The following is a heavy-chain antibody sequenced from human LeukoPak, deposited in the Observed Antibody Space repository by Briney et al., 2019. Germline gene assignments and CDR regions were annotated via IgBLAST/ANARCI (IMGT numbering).Heavy chain of an antibody. CDR2: IYTSGST. CDR3: ATSYYYDSSGYYENWFDP. Sequence: SETLSLTCTVSGGSISSGSYYWSWFRQPAGKGLEWIGRIYTSGSTNYNPSLKSRVTISVDTSKNQFSLKLSSVTAADTAVYYCATSYYYDSSGYYENWFDPWGQGTLVTVSS. D-gene: IGHD3-22*01. CDR1: GGSISSGSYY. V-gene: IGHV4-61*02. J-gene: IGHJ5*02.